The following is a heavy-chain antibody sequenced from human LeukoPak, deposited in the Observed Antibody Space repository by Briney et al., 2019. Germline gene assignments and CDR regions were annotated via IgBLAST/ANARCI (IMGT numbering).Heavy chain of an antibody. Sequence: GGSLRLSCAASGFTFSNAWMSWVRQAPGKGLEWVGRIKSKTDGGTTDYAAPVKGRFTISRDDSKNTLYLQMNSLKTEDTAVYYCMWDIVVVPAAMYDAFDIWGQGTMVTVSS. CDR1: GFTFSNAW. J-gene: IGHJ3*02. D-gene: IGHD2-2*01. CDR3: MWDIVVVPAAMYDAFDI. CDR2: IKSKTDGGTT. V-gene: IGHV3-15*01.